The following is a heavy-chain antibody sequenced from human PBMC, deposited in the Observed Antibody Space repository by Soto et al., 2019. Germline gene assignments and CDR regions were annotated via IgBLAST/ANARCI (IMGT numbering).Heavy chain of an antibody. CDR2: IKQGGREK. D-gene: IGHD3-22*01. Sequence: VGSLRLSCAASGFTFNNYWMSWVRQAPGKGLEWVANIKQGGREKAYVDSVKGRFTISRDDAMNSVFLQLNSLRAEDSAVYYCAADLYYYDSSGYHDYWGQGTLVTVSS. V-gene: IGHV3-7*03. J-gene: IGHJ4*01. CDR3: AADLYYYDSSGYHDY. CDR1: GFTFNNYW.